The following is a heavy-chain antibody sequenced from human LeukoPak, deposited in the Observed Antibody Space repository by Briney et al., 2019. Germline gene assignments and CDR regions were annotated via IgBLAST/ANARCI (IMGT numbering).Heavy chain of an antibody. CDR3: ARDGKHIAVPGVRYPMDV. Sequence: GASVTVSCTASGYTLTSFAMHWVSQAPGQRLEWMGRLNAANGNSQYSQKFQDRVTITSDSSANTAYMEFSSLRSEDSAVYYCARDGKHIAVPGVRYPMDVWGQGTTVTVS. D-gene: IGHD6-19*01. V-gene: IGHV1-3*01. CDR1: GYTLTSFA. J-gene: IGHJ6*02. CDR2: LNAANGNS.